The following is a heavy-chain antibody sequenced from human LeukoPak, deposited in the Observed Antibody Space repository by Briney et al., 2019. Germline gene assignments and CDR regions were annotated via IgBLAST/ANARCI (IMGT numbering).Heavy chain of an antibody. CDR3: ARQTWIAAQDY. Sequence: GGSLRLSCAASGFTFSSYAMHWVRQAPGKGLEWVAVISYDGSNKYYADSVKGRFTISRDNAKNSLYLQMNSLRAEDTAVYYCARQTWIAAQDYWGQGTLVTVSS. D-gene: IGHD6-6*01. CDR2: ISYDGSNK. V-gene: IGHV3-30-3*01. J-gene: IGHJ4*02. CDR1: GFTFSSYA.